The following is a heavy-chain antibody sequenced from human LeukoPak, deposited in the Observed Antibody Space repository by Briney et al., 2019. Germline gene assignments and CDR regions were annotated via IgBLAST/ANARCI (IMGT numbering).Heavy chain of an antibody. CDR3: ARNGRGVYYDFWIPLGGWFDP. Sequence: ASVKVSCKASGGTFSSYDISWVRQAPGQGLEWMGWISAYNGNTNYAQKLQGRVTMTTDTSTSTAYMELRSLRSDDTAVYYCARNGRGVYYDFWIPLGGWFDPWGQGTLVTVSS. CDR2: ISAYNGNT. V-gene: IGHV1-18*01. CDR1: GGTFSSYD. J-gene: IGHJ5*02. D-gene: IGHD3-3*01.